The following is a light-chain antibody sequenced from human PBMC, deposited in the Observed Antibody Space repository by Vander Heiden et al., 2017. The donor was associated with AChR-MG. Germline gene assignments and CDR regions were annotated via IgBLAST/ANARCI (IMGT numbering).Light chain of an antibody. CDR1: QSVSSY. Sequence: EIVLTQSPATLSLSPGERATLSCRASQSVSSYLAWYQQKPGQAPRLLIYDAANRATGIPARLSGSGSGTDFTLTISSLEPEDFAVSYCKHRINWPTVTLGGGTKVK. J-gene: IGKJ4*01. CDR3: KHRINWPTVT. V-gene: IGKV3-11*01. CDR2: DAA.